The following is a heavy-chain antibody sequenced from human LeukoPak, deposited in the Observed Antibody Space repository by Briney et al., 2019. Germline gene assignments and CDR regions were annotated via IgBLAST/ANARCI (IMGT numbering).Heavy chain of an antibody. Sequence: SETLSLTCAVYGGSFSDYYWNWIRQPPGKGLEWIGEINHSGDTNYNPPLKSRVTISVDTSRNQFSLNLTSVTAADTAVYYCATMSSTTRYYYYYYGPDVWGHGTTVTVSS. CDR1: GGSFSDYY. CDR3: ATMSSTTRYYYYYYGPDV. J-gene: IGHJ6*02. D-gene: IGHD1-1*01. CDR2: INHSGDT. V-gene: IGHV4-34*01.